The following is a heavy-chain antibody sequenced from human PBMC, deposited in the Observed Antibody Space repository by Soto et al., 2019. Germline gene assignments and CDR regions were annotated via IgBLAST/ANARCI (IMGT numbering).Heavy chain of an antibody. D-gene: IGHD6-13*01. Sequence: ASVKVSCKASGGTFSSYAISWVRQAPGQGLEWMGGIIPIFGTANYAQKFQGRVTITADESTSTAYMELSSLRSEDTAVYYCARASIAAASPNYYYYYGMDVWGQGTTVTVSS. CDR1: GGTFSSYA. CDR2: IIPIFGTA. J-gene: IGHJ6*02. CDR3: ARASIAAASPNYYYYYGMDV. V-gene: IGHV1-69*13.